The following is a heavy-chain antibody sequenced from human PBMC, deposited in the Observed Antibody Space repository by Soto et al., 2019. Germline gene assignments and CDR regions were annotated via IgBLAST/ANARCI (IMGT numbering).Heavy chain of an antibody. CDR1: GYTFTGYY. CDR3: ARGAIQYYYYGMDV. CDR2: INPNSGGT. V-gene: IGHV1-2*04. Sequence: ASVKVSCKASGYTFTGYYMHWVQQAPGQGLEWMGWINPNSGGTNYAQKFQGWVTMTRDTSISTAYMELSRLRSDDTAVYYCARGAIQYYYYGMDVWGQGTTVTVSS. J-gene: IGHJ6*02.